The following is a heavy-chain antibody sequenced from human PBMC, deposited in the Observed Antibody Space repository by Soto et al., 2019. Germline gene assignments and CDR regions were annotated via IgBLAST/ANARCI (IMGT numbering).Heavy chain of an antibody. CDR3: ARGPIAVAGYFDY. Sequence: GGSLRLSCAADGFTFSSYAMNWVRQAPGKGLEWVAVISYDVGNKYYADSVKGRFTISRDNSKNTLYLQMNSLRAEDTAVYYCARGPIAVAGYFDYWGQGTLVTVSS. D-gene: IGHD6-19*01. V-gene: IGHV3-30-3*01. CDR2: ISYDVGNK. J-gene: IGHJ4*02. CDR1: GFTFSSYA.